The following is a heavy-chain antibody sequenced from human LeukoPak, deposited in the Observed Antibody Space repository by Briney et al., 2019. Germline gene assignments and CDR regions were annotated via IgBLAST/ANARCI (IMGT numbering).Heavy chain of an antibody. CDR1: GYTFTGYY. CDR3: ARGYCSGGSCYSRYRDWFDP. CDR2: IIPIFGTA. D-gene: IGHD2-15*01. Sequence: GASVKVSCKASGYTFTGYYMHWVRQAPGQGLEWMGGIIPIFGTANYAQKFQGRVTITADESTSTAYMELSSLRSEDTAVYYCARGYCSGGSCYSRYRDWFDPWGQGTLVTVSS. V-gene: IGHV1-69*13. J-gene: IGHJ5*02.